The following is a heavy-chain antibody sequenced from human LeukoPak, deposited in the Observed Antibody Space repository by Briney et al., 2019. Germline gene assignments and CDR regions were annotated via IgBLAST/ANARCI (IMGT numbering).Heavy chain of an antibody. CDR1: GASVSSGSYS. CDR2: MFYRGST. Sequence: SETLSLTCTVSGASVSSGSYSWNWIRQPPGKGLEWIGYMFYRGSTNYNPSLKSRVTISIDTSKNQFSLNLTSVAAADTAVYYCARAPRDGNNMDFWGQGTLVTVSS. D-gene: IGHD5-24*01. V-gene: IGHV4-61*01. J-gene: IGHJ4*02. CDR3: ARAPRDGNNMDF.